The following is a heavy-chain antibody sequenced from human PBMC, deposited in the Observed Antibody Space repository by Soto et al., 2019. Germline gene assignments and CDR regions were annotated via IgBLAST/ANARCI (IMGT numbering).Heavy chain of an antibody. V-gene: IGHV3-9*01. D-gene: IGHD6-6*01. CDR1: GFMFDDYA. Sequence: EVQLVESGGVVVQPGRSLRLSCEASGFMFDDYAMYWVRQAPGKGLEWVSGNSWNSNSIVYADSVKGRFTISRDNAKNSLYLQMNSLKPNDTDLYYGSNSQSIASRPFTSWGQGTLVTVSS. J-gene: IGHJ5*02. CDR2: NSWNSNSI. CDR3: SNSQSIASRPFTS.